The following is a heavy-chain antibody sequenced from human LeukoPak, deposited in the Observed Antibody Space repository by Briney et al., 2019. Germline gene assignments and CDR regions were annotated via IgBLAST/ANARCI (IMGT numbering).Heavy chain of an antibody. J-gene: IGHJ6*02. D-gene: IGHD2-15*01. V-gene: IGHV3-7*04. CDR2: SNQDGSAK. CDR1: GFTLSIYW. Sequence: GGSLRLSCVASGFTLSIYWMSWVRQAPGKGLEWVAISNQDGSAKYYVDSVKGRFTISRNNAENSLFLQMNSLRGEDMAVYYCARDQYGLLSCYYGMDFWGQGTKVTVSS. CDR3: ARDQYGLLSCYYGMDF.